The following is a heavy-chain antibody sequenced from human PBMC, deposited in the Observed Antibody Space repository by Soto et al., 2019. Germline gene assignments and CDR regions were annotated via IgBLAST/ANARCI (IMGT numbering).Heavy chain of an antibody. Sequence: EAQLLESGGELIQPGGSLRLSCAASGFTYSSHGMSWVRQAPGKGLGWIAGLSRGGGSTYYADSVKGRFTISRDNSKNTLYLIMNSLRVEDTALYYCARDGQYRTDGFDIWGQGTMVTVSS. CDR3: ARDGQYRTDGFDI. CDR2: LSRGGGST. J-gene: IGHJ3*02. CDR1: GFTYSSHG. D-gene: IGHD5-12*01. V-gene: IGHV3-23*01.